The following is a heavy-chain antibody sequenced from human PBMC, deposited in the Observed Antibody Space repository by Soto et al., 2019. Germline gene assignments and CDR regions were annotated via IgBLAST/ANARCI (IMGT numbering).Heavy chain of an antibody. D-gene: IGHD2-2*01. CDR3: ARDIVVVPAAMPGAFDI. Sequence: QVQLQESGPGLVKPSQTLSLTCTVSGGSISSGDYYWSWIRQPPGKGLEWIGYIYYSGSTYYNPSLKSRVTISVDTSKNQFSLKLSSVTAADTAVYYCARDIVVVPAAMPGAFDIWGQGTMVTVSS. CDR2: IYYSGST. V-gene: IGHV4-30-4*01. J-gene: IGHJ3*02. CDR1: GGSISSGDYY.